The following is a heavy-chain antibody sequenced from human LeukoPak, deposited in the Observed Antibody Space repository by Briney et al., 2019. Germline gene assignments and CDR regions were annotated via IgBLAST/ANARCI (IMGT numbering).Heavy chain of an antibody. CDR1: GFTFSSYW. CDR2: IKQDGGKK. Sequence: PGGSLRLSCAASGFTFSSYWMSWVRQAPGKGLEWVANIKQDGGKKYYVDSVKGRFTISRDNAKNSLYLQTNSLRAEDTAVYYCARDGPCFGTYYFGMDVWGQGTTVTVSS. CDR3: ARDGPCFGTYYFGMDV. V-gene: IGHV3-7*01. J-gene: IGHJ6*02. D-gene: IGHD3-3*01.